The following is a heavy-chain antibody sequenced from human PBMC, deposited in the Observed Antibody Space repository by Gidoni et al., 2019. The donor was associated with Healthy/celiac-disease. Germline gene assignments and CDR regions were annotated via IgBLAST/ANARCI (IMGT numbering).Heavy chain of an antibody. CDR1: GRSFSCYY. CDR3: ARSPMVRGVLDV. CDR2: INHSGST. D-gene: IGHD3-10*01. Sequence: QVQLLQWGAGLLTPSQTLSPTCAVHGRSFSCYYWSWIRQPQGKGLEWIGEINHSGSTNYNPSLKSRVTISVDTSKNQFSLKLSSVTAADTAVYYCARSPMVRGVLDVWGQGTTVTVSS. V-gene: IGHV4-34*01. J-gene: IGHJ6*02.